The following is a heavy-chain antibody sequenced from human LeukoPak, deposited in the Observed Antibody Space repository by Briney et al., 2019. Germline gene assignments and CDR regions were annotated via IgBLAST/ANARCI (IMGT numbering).Heavy chain of an antibody. J-gene: IGHJ4*02. D-gene: IGHD6-19*01. CDR3: AKRDVAVARSYYFDY. CDR2: ISGRSSAT. Sequence: GGSLRLSCAASGFTFSNCAMSWVRQAPGKGLEWVSTISGRSSATYYADSVKGRFTISRDISKNTLYLQMSSLRAEDTAVYFCAKRDVAVARSYYFDYWGQGTLVTVSS. CDR1: GFTFSNCA. V-gene: IGHV3-23*01.